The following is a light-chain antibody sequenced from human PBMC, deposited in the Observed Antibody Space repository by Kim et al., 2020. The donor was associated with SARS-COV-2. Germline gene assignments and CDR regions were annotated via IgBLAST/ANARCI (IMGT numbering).Light chain of an antibody. Sequence: GDRVTISCRASQDVGNRLAWYQEKPGIPPKLLMYDVSTLDSGVPSRFSGSGSGSEFTLTINSLQPDDFATYYCQHYSGHWSLGQGTKVDIK. J-gene: IGKJ1*01. V-gene: IGKV1-5*01. CDR3: QHYSGHWS. CDR2: DVS. CDR1: QDVGNR.